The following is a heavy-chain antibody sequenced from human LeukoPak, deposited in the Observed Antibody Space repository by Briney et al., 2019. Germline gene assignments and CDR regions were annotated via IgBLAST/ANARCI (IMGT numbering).Heavy chain of an antibody. CDR1: GGSISSGGYY. CDR2: IYYSGST. J-gene: IGHJ3*02. V-gene: IGHV4-31*03. CDR3: ARGGESLAAFDI. D-gene: IGHD2-21*01. Sequence: MPSETLSLTCTVSGGSISSGGYYWSWIRQHPGKGLEWIGYIYYSGSTYYNPSLKSRVTISVDTSKNQFSLKLSSVTAADTAVYYCARGGESLAAFDIWGQGTMVTVSS.